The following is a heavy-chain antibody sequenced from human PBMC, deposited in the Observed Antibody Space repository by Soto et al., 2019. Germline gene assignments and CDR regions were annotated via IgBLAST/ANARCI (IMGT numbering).Heavy chain of an antibody. CDR1: GFTFSSYS. CDR2: ISSSSSYI. CDR3: ARDTQWLVGEDGDY. D-gene: IGHD6-19*01. V-gene: IGHV3-21*01. Sequence: ELQLVESGGGLVKPGGSLRLSCAASGFTFSSYSMNWVRQAPGKGLEWVSSISSSSSYIYYADSVKGRFTISRDNAKNALYRQMNSLRAEDTAVYYCARDTQWLVGEDGDYWGQGTLVTVSS. J-gene: IGHJ4*02.